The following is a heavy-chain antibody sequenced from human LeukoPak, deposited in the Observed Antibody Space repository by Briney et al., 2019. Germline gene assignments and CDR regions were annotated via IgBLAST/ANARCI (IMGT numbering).Heavy chain of an antibody. Sequence: SETLSLTCAVSGGSISSGGYSWSWIRQPPGKGLEWIGYIYHSGSTNYNPSLKSRATISVDTSKNQFSLKLSSVTAVDTAVYYCARDDYGAFDYWGQGTLVTVSS. D-gene: IGHD4-17*01. CDR1: GGSISSGGYS. V-gene: IGHV4-30-2*01. CDR3: ARDDYGAFDY. J-gene: IGHJ4*02. CDR2: IYHSGST.